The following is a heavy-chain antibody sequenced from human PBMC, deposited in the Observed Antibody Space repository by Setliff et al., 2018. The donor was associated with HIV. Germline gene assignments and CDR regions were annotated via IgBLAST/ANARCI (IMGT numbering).Heavy chain of an antibody. Sequence: SETLSLTCTVSGGSFSTYYWSWIRQPAGEGLEYIGRVHSTGTTIYNPSLKSRVTMSVDTSKNQFSLKVKSVTAADTAVYYCARQKKSNSWSPNDYWGQGTLVTVSS. D-gene: IGHD1-26*01. V-gene: IGHV4-4*07. CDR1: GGSFSTYY. CDR2: VHSTGTT. J-gene: IGHJ4*02. CDR3: ARQKKSNSWSPNDY.